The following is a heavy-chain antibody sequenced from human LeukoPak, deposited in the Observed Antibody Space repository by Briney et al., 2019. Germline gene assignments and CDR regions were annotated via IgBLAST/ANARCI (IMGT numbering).Heavy chain of an antibody. Sequence: GGSLRLSCAASGFTVSSNYMSWVRQAPGKGLEWVSVIYSGGSTYYADSVKGRFTISRDNSKNTLYLQMNSLRAEDTAVYYCAKDSFYFGAVSQLSYFDYWGQGTLVTVSS. V-gene: IGHV3-53*01. CDR3: AKDSFYFGAVSQLSYFDY. CDR1: GFTVSSNY. J-gene: IGHJ4*02. D-gene: IGHD6-19*01. CDR2: IYSGGST.